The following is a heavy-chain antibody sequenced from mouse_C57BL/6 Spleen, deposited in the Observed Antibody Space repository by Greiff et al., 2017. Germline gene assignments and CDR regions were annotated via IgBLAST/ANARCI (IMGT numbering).Heavy chain of an antibody. D-gene: IGHD1-1*01. Sequence: VQLQQSGAELVRPGASVTLSCKASGYTFTDYEMHWVKQTPVHGLEWIGAIDPETGGTAYNQKFKGKAILTADKSSSTAYMALRSLTSEDSAVYYCTREGYYYGEDGFAYWGQGTLVTVSA. CDR3: TREGYYYGEDGFAY. J-gene: IGHJ3*01. V-gene: IGHV1-15*01. CDR2: IDPETGGT. CDR1: GYTFTDYE.